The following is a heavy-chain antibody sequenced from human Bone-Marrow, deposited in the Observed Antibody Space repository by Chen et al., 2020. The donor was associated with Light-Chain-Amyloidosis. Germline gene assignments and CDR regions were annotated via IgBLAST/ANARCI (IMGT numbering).Heavy chain of an antibody. CDR2: LYPNDSDA. J-gene: IGHJ4*02. V-gene: IGHV5-51*01. CDR1: GYTFPNYW. CDR3: ARRGDGYNFDY. D-gene: IGHD5-12*01. Sequence: EVQLEQSGPEVKKPGESLKISCKGSGYTFPNYWIGWVRQMPGKGLEWMGVLYPNDSDARYSPSFEGQDTISADKSITTAYLQWRSLKAADTALYYCARRGDGYNFDYWGQGTLVTVSS.